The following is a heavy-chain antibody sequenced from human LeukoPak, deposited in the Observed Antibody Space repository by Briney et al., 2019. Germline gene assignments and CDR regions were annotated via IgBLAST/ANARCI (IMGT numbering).Heavy chain of an antibody. CDR2: IKRDGSST. D-gene: IGHD5-24*01. J-gene: IGHJ4*02. CDR3: AREVEMSTIFFDY. V-gene: IGHV3-74*01. Sequence: GGSLRLSCAASGFTFSSYWMHWVRQAPGKGLVWVSRIKRDGSSTSYADSVKGRFTISRDTAKNTLYLQMNSLRVEDTAVYYCAREVEMSTIFFDYWGQGTLVTVSS. CDR1: GFTFSSYW.